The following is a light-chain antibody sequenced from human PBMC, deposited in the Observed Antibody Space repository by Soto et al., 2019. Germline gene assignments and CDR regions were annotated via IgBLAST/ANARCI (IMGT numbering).Light chain of an antibody. CDR3: QQSYSTPT. CDR1: QGVRSY. V-gene: IGKV1-9*01. CDR2: GAS. Sequence: IQLTQSPSSLSASVGDRVTITCRASQGVRSYLAWFQQRPGKAPKLLIFGASTRATDIPARFSGSGSGTEFTLTISSLQSEDFATYYCQQSYSTPTFGGGTKVDIK. J-gene: IGKJ4*01.